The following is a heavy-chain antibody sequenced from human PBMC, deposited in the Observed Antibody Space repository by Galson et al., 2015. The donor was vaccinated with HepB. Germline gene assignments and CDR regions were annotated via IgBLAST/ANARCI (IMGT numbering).Heavy chain of an antibody. D-gene: IGHD2/OR15-2a*01. CDR2: INSANGNT. Sequence: SVKVSCKVSGYTFTTYAIHWVRQAPGQRLEWMGWINSANGNTKYSERFQGRVTVTRDTSASTAYMELSSLTSEDTAVYYCAKPLSVDYYYGLDVWGQGTTVTVSS. CDR3: AKPLSVDYYYGLDV. J-gene: IGHJ6*02. V-gene: IGHV1-3*01. CDR1: GYTFTTYA.